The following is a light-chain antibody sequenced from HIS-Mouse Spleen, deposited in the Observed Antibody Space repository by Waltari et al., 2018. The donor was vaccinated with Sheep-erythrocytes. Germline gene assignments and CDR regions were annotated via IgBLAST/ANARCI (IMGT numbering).Light chain of an antibody. Sequence: QSALTQPASGSGSPGQSITISCTGTSSDVGSYNLVSWYPQHPGKAPKPMIYEGSKRPSGVSNRFSGSKSGNTASLTISGLQAEDEADYYCCSYAGSSTPWVFGGGTKLTVL. J-gene: IGLJ3*02. CDR1: SSDVGSYNL. V-gene: IGLV2-23*01. CDR2: EGS. CDR3: CSYAGSSTPWV.